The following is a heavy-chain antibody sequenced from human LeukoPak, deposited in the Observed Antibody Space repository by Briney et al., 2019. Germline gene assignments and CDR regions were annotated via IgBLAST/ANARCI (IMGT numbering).Heavy chain of an antibody. D-gene: IGHD2-15*01. J-gene: IGHJ3*01. V-gene: IGHV1-2*02. CDR2: VHLKGGGT. CDR1: GYTFTSYG. Sequence: GASVKVSCKASGYTFTSYGISWVRQAPGQGLEWLGWVHLKGGGTYRAQKFEGRVTMTKGSSISTASMELSGLISDDTAVYYCATAQRCSGGTCYAWTDAFHVWGQGTMVIVSS. CDR3: ATAQRCSGGTCYAWTDAFHV.